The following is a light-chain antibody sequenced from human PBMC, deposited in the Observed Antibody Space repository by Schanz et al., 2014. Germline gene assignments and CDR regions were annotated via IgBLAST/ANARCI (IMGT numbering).Light chain of an antibody. Sequence: QSVLTQPASVSGSPGQSITLSCTGTSSDVGTFNYVSWYQQSPGKAPKLMIYGVSNRPSGVSNRFSGSKSGNTASLTVSGLQAEDEADYYCAAWDDSLNGHVVFGGGTKLTVL. V-gene: IGLV2-14*01. CDR1: SSDVGTFNY. CDR2: GVS. J-gene: IGLJ2*01. CDR3: AAWDDSLNGHVV.